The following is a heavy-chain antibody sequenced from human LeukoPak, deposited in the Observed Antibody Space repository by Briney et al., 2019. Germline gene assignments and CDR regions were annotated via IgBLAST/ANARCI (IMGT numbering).Heavy chain of an antibody. CDR3: ARSRWIAAAGDSRGLGY. Sequence: PGGSLRLSCAVSGFTFSDYSMNWVRQAPGKGLVWVSSISSHSSYMYYADSVKGRFTISRDNAKSSLYLQMNSLRAEDTAVYYCARSRWIAAAGDSRGLGYWGQGTLVTVSS. D-gene: IGHD6-13*01. J-gene: IGHJ4*02. CDR2: ISSHSSYM. CDR1: GFTFSDYS. V-gene: IGHV3-21*04.